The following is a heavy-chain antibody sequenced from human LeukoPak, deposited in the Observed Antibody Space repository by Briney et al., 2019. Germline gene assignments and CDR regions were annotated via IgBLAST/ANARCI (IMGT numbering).Heavy chain of an antibody. D-gene: IGHD3-3*01. J-gene: IGHJ4*02. Sequence: GGSLRLSCAASGFTFDDYGMSWVRQAPGKRLEWVSGINWNGGSTGYADSVKGRFTISRDNAKNPLYLQMNSLRAEDTALYYCARAARYDFWSGYYLPDYWGQGTLVTDSS. V-gene: IGHV3-20*04. CDR3: ARAARYDFWSGYYLPDY. CDR2: INWNGGST. CDR1: GFTFDDYG.